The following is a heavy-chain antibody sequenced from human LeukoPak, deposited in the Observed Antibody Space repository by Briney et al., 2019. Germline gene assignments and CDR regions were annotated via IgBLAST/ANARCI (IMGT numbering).Heavy chain of an antibody. CDR3: ARSNGIVGAPDAFDI. J-gene: IGHJ3*02. Sequence: GESLKISCKGSGYNFTTYWIGWVRQMPGEGLEWMGIIYPGDSDTRYIPSFQGRVTISADKSISTAYLQWSSLKASDTAMYYCARSNGIVGAPDAFDIWGQGTMVTVSS. D-gene: IGHD1-26*01. V-gene: IGHV5-51*01. CDR1: GYNFTTYW. CDR2: IYPGDSDT.